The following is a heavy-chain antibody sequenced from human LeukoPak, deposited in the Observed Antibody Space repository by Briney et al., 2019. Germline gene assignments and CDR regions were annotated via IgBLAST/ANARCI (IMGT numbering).Heavy chain of an antibody. CDR1: GGSISSGGYY. D-gene: IGHD3-10*01. CDR2: IYYSGST. Sequence: PSETLSLTCTVSGGSISSGGYYWSWIRQPPGKGLEWIGSIYYSGSTYYNPSLKSRVTISVDTSKNQFSLKLSSVTAADTAVYYCARAYGSGSYTDYWGQGTLVTVSS. J-gene: IGHJ4*02. CDR3: ARAYGSGSYTDY. V-gene: IGHV4-39*07.